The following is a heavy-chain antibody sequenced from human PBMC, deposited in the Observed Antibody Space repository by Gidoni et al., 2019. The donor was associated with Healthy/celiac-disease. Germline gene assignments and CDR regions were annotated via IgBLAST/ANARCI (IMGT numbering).Heavy chain of an antibody. Sequence: QVTLRESGPALVKPTQTLTLTCTFSGFSLSTSGMCVSWIRQPPGKALEWLARIDWDDDKYYSTSLKTRLTISKDTSKNQVVLTMTNMDPVDTATYYCARIHCTGGGSDFDYWGQGTLVTVSS. CDR2: IDWDDDK. CDR1: GFSLSTSGMC. CDR3: ARIHCTGGGSDFDY. J-gene: IGHJ4*02. V-gene: IGHV2-70*15. D-gene: IGHD2-8*02.